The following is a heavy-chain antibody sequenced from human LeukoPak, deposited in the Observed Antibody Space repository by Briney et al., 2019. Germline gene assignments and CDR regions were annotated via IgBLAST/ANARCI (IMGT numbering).Heavy chain of an antibody. Sequence: PSETLSLTCTVSGGSVSSGSYYWSWIRQPPGKGLEWIGYIYYSGSTNYNPSLKSRVTISVDTSKNQFSLKLSSVTAADTAVYYCARGGEEQWLVRARLRARYFDYWGQGTLVTVSS. D-gene: IGHD6-19*01. V-gene: IGHV4-61*01. J-gene: IGHJ4*02. CDR2: IYYSGST. CDR1: GGSVSSGSYY. CDR3: ARGGEEQWLVRARLRARYFDY.